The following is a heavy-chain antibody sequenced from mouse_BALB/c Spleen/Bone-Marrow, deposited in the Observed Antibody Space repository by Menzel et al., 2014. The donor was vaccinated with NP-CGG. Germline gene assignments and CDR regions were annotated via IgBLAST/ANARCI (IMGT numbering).Heavy chain of an antibody. D-gene: IGHD4-1*01. CDR2: IYPSDSYT. V-gene: IGHV1-69*02. CDR3: TAGAY. Sequence: QVQLKESGAELVRPGASVKLSCKASGYTFTSYWINWVKQRPGQGLEWIGNIYPSDSYTNYNQKFKDKATLTVDKSSSTAYMQLSSPTSEDSAVYYCTAGAYWGQRTLVTVSA. J-gene: IGHJ3*01. CDR1: GYTFTSYW.